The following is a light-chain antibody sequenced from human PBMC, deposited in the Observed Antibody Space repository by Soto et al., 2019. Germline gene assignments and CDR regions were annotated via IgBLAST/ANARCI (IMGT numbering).Light chain of an antibody. J-gene: IGKJ1*01. Sequence: SQYQATLSVSPGERASLSCRASQSVSSNLAWYQQKPGQAPRLLIYGASTRATGIPARFSGSGSGTEFTLTISSLQSEDFAVYYCQQYNNWPRTFGQGTKVDIK. CDR1: QSVSSN. V-gene: IGKV3-15*01. CDR3: QQYNNWPRT. CDR2: GAS.